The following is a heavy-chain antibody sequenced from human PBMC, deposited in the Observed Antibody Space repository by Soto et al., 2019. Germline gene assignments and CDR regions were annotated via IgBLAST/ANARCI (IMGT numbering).Heavy chain of an antibody. Sequence: QVQLVESGGGVVQPGRSLRLSCAASGFTFSSYGMHWVRQAPGKGLEWVSVIWYDGSNKYYADSVKGRFTISRDNSKNTLYLQMNSLRAEDTAVYYCASTDYGAYPRYFELWGRGALVTVAA. V-gene: IGHV3-33*01. J-gene: IGHJ2*01. CDR3: ASTDYGAYPRYFEL. D-gene: IGHD4-17*01. CDR2: IWYDGSNK. CDR1: GFTFSSYG.